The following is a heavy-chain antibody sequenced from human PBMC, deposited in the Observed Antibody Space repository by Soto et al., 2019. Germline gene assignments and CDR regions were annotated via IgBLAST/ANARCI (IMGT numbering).Heavy chain of an antibody. CDR3: ARDRVAGTFAY. CDR2: ISAYNGNT. Sequence: VSVKLSCKASGYTFTSYGISLVRQAPGQGLEWMGWISAYNGNTNYAQKLQGRVTMTTDTSTSTAYMELRSLRSDDTAVYYCARDRVAGTFAYWGQGTLVTVSS. D-gene: IGHD6-19*01. J-gene: IGHJ4*02. CDR1: GYTFTSYG. V-gene: IGHV1-18*01.